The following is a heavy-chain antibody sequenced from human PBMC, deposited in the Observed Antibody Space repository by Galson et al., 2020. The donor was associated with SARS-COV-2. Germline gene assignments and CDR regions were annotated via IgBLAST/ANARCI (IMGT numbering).Heavy chain of an antibody. D-gene: IGHD3-9*01. J-gene: IGHJ4*02. Sequence: ASVKVSCKASGYTFASSGITWVRQAPGKGLEWVGWISAFNGVTNYAQSVQGRVTMTTDTYRNTAYMELRSLRSDDTAIYYCARAPFLTGYYEFWGQGTLVSVSS. V-gene: IGHV1-18*01. CDR2: ISAFNGVT. CDR3: ARAPFLTGYYEF. CDR1: GYTFASSG.